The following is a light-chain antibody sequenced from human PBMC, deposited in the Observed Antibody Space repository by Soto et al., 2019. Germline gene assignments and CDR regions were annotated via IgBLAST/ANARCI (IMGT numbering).Light chain of an antibody. CDR1: QSVRRW. CDR2: AAS. V-gene: IGKV1-12*01. CDR3: QQANSFPHT. J-gene: IGKJ5*01. Sequence: VQMPQDPSTLSASVGDSITITCRASQSVRRWVAWFQQKPGKVPQLLFYAASTLQSGVPSRFSGSGSGTEFTLTISSLQPEDFATYFCQQANSFPHTFGQGTRLET.